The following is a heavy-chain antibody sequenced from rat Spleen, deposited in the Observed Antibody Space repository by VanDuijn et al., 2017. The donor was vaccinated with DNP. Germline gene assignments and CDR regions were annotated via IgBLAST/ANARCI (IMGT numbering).Heavy chain of an antibody. Sequence: VQLKESGPGLVQPSQTLSLACTVSGFSLTSYTVSWVRQAPTKGLDWVAYISYDGGSTYNGDSVRGRFTISRDNAKSTLYLQVNSLRSEDMATYYCVRPTTGAFAYWGQGTLVTVSS. CDR3: VRPTTGAFAY. CDR1: GFSLTSYT. V-gene: IGHV5-22*01. J-gene: IGHJ3*01. CDR2: ISYDGGST. D-gene: IGHD1-6*01.